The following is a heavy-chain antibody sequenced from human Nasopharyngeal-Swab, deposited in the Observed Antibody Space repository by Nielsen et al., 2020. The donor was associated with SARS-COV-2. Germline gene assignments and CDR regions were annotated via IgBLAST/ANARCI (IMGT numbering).Heavy chain of an antibody. D-gene: IGHD4-17*01. J-gene: IGHJ6*03. Sequence: WIRQSPSRGLEWLGRTYYRSKWYNDYAVSVKSRITINPDTSKKQFSLHLNSVTPEDTAVYYCARARGAYGDYYYYYYTDVWGKGTTVTVSS. V-gene: IGHV6-1*01. CDR2: TYYRSKWYN. CDR3: ARARGAYGDYYYYYYTDV.